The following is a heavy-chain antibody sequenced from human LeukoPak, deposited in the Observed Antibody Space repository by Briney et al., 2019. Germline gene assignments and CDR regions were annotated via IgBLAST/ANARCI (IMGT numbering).Heavy chain of an antibody. Sequence: GGSLRLSCADSGFTFSSYAMSWVRQAPGKGLEWVSTISGSGETTHYADSVKGRFTISRDNSKNTLYLQMNSLRAEDTAVYYCAKPGLFGYWGQGTLVTVSS. CDR2: ISGSGETT. J-gene: IGHJ4*02. D-gene: IGHD3-10*01. V-gene: IGHV3-23*01. CDR1: GFTFSSYA. CDR3: AKPGLFGY.